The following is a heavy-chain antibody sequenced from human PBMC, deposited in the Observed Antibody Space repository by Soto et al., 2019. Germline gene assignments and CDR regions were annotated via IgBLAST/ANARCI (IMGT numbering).Heavy chain of an antibody. CDR3: ARETVVVLPGGVEFHYYHGMDV. CDR1: GYTFSNYG. D-gene: IGHD2-2*01. Sequence: QVQLVQSGAEVKKPGASVKVSCKASGYTFSNYGISWVRQAPGQGLEWMGWISGYNGNTNYAQKLQGRVTMTTDTSTTTAYMELRSLTSDDTAVYYCARETVVVLPGGVEFHYYHGMDVWGQGTTVTVSS. V-gene: IGHV1-18*04. J-gene: IGHJ6*02. CDR2: ISGYNGNT.